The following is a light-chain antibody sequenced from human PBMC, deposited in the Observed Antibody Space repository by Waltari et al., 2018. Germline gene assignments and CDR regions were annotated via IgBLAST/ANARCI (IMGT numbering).Light chain of an antibody. CDR1: QSVNTN. Sequence: DIVMTQSPATLSVSTGERATLSCRASQSVNTNLGWYQQRPGQAPRVLIYGASIRANAIPARFSGSGSGTEFTLTISSLQSEDFAVYYCQQYHKWPPMTFGQGTRLEIK. V-gene: IGKV3-15*01. CDR2: GAS. J-gene: IGKJ5*01. CDR3: QQYHKWPPMT.